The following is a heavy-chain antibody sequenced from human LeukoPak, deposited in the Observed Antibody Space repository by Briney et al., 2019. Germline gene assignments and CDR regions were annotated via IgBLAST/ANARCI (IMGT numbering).Heavy chain of an antibody. J-gene: IGHJ4*02. V-gene: IGHV3-21*01. CDR1: GFTFSSYS. Sequence: GGSLRLSCAASGFTFSSYSMNWVRQAPGEGLEWVSSISSSSSYIYYADSVKGRFTISRDNAKNSLYLQMNSLRAEDTAVYYCARDYPSGYRFDYWGQGTLVTVSS. D-gene: IGHD5-12*01. CDR2: ISSSSSYI. CDR3: ARDYPSGYRFDY.